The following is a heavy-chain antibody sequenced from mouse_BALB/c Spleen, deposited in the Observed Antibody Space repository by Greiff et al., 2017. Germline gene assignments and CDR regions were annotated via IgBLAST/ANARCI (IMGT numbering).Heavy chain of an antibody. CDR1: GYAFSSYW. V-gene: IGHV1-80*01. CDR3: ARSPLDSSGYGAMDY. Sequence: VQLQQSGAELVRPGSSVKISCKASGYAFSSYWMNWVKQRPGQGLEWIGQIYPGSGNTYYNEKFKGKATLTADKSSSTAYMQLSSLTSEDSAVYFCARSPLDSSGYGAMDYWGQGTSVTVSS. J-gene: IGHJ4*01. CDR2: IYPGSGNT. D-gene: IGHD3-2*01.